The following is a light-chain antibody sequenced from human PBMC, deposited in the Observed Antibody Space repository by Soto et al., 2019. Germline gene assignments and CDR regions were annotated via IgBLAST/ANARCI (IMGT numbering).Light chain of an antibody. V-gene: IGLV2-11*01. CDR3: CSYAGSYTHYV. CDR1: SSDVGGYNY. Sequence: QSALTQPRSVSGSPGQSVTISCTGTSSDVGGYNYVSWYQQHPGKAPKLMIYDVSKRPSGVPDRFSGSKSGNTASLTISGRQADDEADYYYCSYAGSYTHYVFGTGTKVTVL. CDR2: DVS. J-gene: IGLJ1*01.